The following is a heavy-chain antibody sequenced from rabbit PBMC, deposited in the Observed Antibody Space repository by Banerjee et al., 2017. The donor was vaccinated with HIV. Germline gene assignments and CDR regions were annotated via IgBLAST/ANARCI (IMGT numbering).Heavy chain of an antibody. CDR3: ARDLAGVIGWNFGL. D-gene: IGHD4-1*01. CDR1: GSDISTYA. J-gene: IGHJ4*01. V-gene: IGHV1S36*01. CDR2: ISSIT. Sequence: QEQLEESGGGLVKPGGSLTLTCTASGSDISTYAVSWVRQAPGKGLEWIGYISSITCYASWVNGRFTISKPSSTTVTLQMTSLTAADTATYFCARDLAGVIGWNFGLWGPGTLVTVS.